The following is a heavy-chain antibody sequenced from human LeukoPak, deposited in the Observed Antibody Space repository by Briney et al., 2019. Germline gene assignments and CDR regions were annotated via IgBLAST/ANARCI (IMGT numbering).Heavy chain of an antibody. Sequence: PGGSPRLSCAASGFTFNNYAMSWVRQAPGKGLEWVSLIMSGGTTYYADSVKGRFTISRDKSKDTLHLQMSSLRAEDTAVYYCAKDLPYSGWAFEIWGLGTMVTVSS. CDR2: IMSGGTT. CDR1: GFTFNNYA. J-gene: IGHJ3*02. D-gene: IGHD6-13*01. CDR3: AKDLPYSGWAFEI. V-gene: IGHV3-23*01.